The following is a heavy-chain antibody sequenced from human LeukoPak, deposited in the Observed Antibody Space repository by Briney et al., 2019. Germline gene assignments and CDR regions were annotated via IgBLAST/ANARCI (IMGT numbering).Heavy chain of an antibody. V-gene: IGHV1-8*03. CDR3: ARGRGGGATSRDDY. D-gene: IGHD1-26*01. J-gene: IGHJ4*02. CDR1: GYTFTSYD. Sequence: ASVKVSCKASGYTFTSYDINWVRQATGQGLEWMGWMNPNSGNTGFAQKFQGRVTITRNTSISTAYMELSSLRSEDTAVYYCARGRGGGATSRDDYWGQGTLVTVSS. CDR2: MNPNSGNT.